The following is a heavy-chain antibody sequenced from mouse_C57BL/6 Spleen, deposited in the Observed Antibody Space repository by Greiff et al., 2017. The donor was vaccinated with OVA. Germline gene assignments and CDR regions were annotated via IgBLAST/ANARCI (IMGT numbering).Heavy chain of an antibody. CDR3: ASLSYYYGSSSYYAMDY. J-gene: IGHJ4*01. CDR2: IWSGGST. V-gene: IGHV2-2*01. Sequence: VQGVESGPGLVQPSQSLSITCTVSGFSLTSYGVHWVRQSPGKGLEWLGVIWSGGSTDYNAAFISRLSISKDNTKSQVFFKMNSLQADDTAIYYCASLSYYYGSSSYYAMDYWGQGTSVTVSS. D-gene: IGHD1-1*01. CDR1: GFSLTSYG.